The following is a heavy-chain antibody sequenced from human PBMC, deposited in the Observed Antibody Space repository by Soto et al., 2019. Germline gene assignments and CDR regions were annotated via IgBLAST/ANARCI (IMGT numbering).Heavy chain of an antibody. Sequence: PGGSLRLSCEVSGFTFTNYWMHWVRQAPGKGLMWVSRINPDGRTTSYADSVKGRFTISRDNSKNTLYLQMNSLRAEDTAVYYYAREQYYDILTGKFDYWGQGTLVTVSS. V-gene: IGHV3-74*01. CDR1: GFTFTNYW. D-gene: IGHD3-9*01. J-gene: IGHJ4*02. CDR2: INPDGRTT. CDR3: AREQYYDILTGKFDY.